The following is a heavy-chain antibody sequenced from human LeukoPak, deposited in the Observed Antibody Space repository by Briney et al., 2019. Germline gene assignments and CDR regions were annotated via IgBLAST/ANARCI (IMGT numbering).Heavy chain of an antibody. J-gene: IGHJ3*02. CDR2: IYYSEST. V-gene: IGHV4-59*01. CDR1: GSSISSYY. Sequence: SETLSLTCTVSGSSISSYYWSWIRQPPGKGLEWIGYIYYSESTNYNPSLKSRVTISVDMSKNQFSLKLSSVTAADTAVYYCARPSSGWYLDIWGQGTMVTVSS. CDR3: ARPSSGWYLDI. D-gene: IGHD6-19*01.